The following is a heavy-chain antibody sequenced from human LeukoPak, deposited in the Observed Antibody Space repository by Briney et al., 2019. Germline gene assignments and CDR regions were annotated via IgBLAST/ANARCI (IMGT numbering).Heavy chain of an antibody. V-gene: IGHV1-2*02. CDR3: TRDPLGGGDY. Sequence: GASVKVSCKASGYTFTGYYMHWVRQAPRQGLEWMGWINPNSGGTNYAQKFQGRVTMTRDTSIRTTYMEMSSLKSDDTAIYYCTRDPLGGGDYWGQGTLVTVSS. D-gene: IGHD3-16*01. CDR1: GYTFTGYY. CDR2: INPNSGGT. J-gene: IGHJ4*02.